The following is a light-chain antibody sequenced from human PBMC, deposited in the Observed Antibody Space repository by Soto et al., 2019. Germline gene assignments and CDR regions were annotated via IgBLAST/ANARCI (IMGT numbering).Light chain of an antibody. Sequence: DIQMTQSPSTLSASVGDRVTITCRASQSTSTWLAWYQQRPGEAPKLLIYDASILERGVPSRFSGSASGTEFTLTISSLQPDDFATYYCQQYNSYWTFGQGNKVDIK. CDR3: QQYNSYWT. V-gene: IGKV1-5*01. CDR2: DAS. CDR1: QSTSTW. J-gene: IGKJ1*01.